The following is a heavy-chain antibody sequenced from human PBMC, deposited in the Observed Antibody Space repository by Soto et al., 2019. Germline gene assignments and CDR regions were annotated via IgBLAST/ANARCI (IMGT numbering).Heavy chain of an antibody. D-gene: IGHD3-3*01. CDR1: GYTFTSYG. Sequence: ASVKVSCRASGYTFTSYGISWVRQAPGQGLEWMGWISAYNGKTNYAQKLQGRVTMTTDTSTSTAYMELRSLRSDDTAVYYCAGVPAGADYDFWSCSHYSYYGMDVWGQGTNVTVSS. CDR2: ISAYNGKT. J-gene: IGHJ6*02. CDR3: AGVPAGADYDFWSCSHYSYYGMDV. V-gene: IGHV1-18*04.